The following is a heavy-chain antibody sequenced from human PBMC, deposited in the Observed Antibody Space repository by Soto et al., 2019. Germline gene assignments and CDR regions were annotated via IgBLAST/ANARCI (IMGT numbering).Heavy chain of an antibody. CDR2: IYYSGTT. CDR1: GGSISSSDYY. V-gene: IGHV4-31*03. Sequence: SETLSLTCTVSGGSISSSDYYWSWIRQHPGKGLEWIGYIYYSGTTYYNPSLKSRATISIDTSKNQFSLKLSSVTAADAAVYYCARVSGPMAAAGFGYWGQGTLVTVSS. J-gene: IGHJ4*02. CDR3: ARVSGPMAAAGFGY. D-gene: IGHD6-13*01.